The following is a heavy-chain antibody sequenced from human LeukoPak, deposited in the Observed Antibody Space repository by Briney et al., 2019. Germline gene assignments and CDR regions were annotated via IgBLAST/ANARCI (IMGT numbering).Heavy chain of an antibody. CDR3: ANGIVVVHCNMDV. V-gene: IGHV3-23*01. CDR2: IGGSGGST. Sequence: GGSLRLSCAASGFTFSSYAMSWVRQAPGKGLEWVSAIGGSGGSTYYADSVKGRFTISRDNSKDTLYLQMNSLRAEDTAIYYCANGIVVVHCNMDVWGQGTTVTVSS. D-gene: IGHD3-22*01. J-gene: IGHJ6*02. CDR1: GFTFSSYA.